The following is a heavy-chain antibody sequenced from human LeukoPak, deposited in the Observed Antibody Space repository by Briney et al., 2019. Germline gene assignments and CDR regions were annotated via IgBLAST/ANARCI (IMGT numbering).Heavy chain of an antibody. D-gene: IGHD3-16*02. V-gene: IGHV5-51*01. J-gene: IGHJ4*02. CDR2: IYPSDSDT. Sequence: GLPLQSSSHGPGFGFTTYWIAWVRPVSGQGREWMGMIYPSDSDTRYTPSFQGQVTISADKSISTAYLQWSSLKASDTAMYYCGRHMSTGDYVWGSYRYLDYWGEGTLVTVSS. CDR1: GFGFTTYW. CDR3: GRHMSTGDYVWGSYRYLDY.